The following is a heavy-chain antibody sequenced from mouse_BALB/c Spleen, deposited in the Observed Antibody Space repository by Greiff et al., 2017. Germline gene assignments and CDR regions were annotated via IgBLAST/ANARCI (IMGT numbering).Heavy chain of an antibody. D-gene: IGHD2-1*01. J-gene: IGHJ4*01. CDR3: ASYDGNPYYAMDY. CDR1: GDSITSGY. CDR2: ISYSGST. V-gene: IGHV3-8*02. Sequence: EVKLVESGPSLVKPSQTLSLTCSVTGDSITSGYWNWIRKFPGNKLEYMGYISYSGSTYYNPSLKSRISITRDTSKNQYYLQLNSVTTEDTATYYGASYDGNPYYAMDYWGQGTSVTVSS.